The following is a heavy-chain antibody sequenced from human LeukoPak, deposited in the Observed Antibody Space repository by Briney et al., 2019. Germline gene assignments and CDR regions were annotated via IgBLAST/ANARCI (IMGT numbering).Heavy chain of an antibody. CDR3: ARHTYASYYYGMDV. V-gene: IGHV4-39*01. Sequence: KPSETLSLTCTVSGGSISSSSYYWGWIRQSPGKGLEWIGSIYYSGSTYYKPSLESRFTISVDTSKNQFSLKLSSVTAADTAVYYCARHTYASYYYGMDVWGQGTTVTVSS. J-gene: IGHJ6*02. CDR2: IYYSGST. D-gene: IGHD3-16*01. CDR1: GGSISSSSYY.